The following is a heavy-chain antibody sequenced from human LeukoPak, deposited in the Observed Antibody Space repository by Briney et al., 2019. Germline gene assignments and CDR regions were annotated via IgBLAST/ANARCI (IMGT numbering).Heavy chain of an antibody. Sequence: GESLKISCKGSGYSFTSYWIGWVRQMPGKGLEWMGIIYPGDSDTRYSPSFQGQVTIPVDTSIGTAYLQWSSLKASDTAIYYCARQNDFRLDYWGQGTLVTVSS. CDR3: ARQNDFRLDY. D-gene: IGHD3-3*01. CDR1: GYSFTSYW. V-gene: IGHV5-51*01. J-gene: IGHJ4*02. CDR2: IYPGDSDT.